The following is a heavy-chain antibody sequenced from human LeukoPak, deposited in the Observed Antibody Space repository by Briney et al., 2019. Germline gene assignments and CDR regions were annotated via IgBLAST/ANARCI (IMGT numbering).Heavy chain of an antibody. D-gene: IGHD4-17*01. V-gene: IGHV3-33*01. Sequence: QSGRSLSLSCAASGFTFSTYAMHWVRQAPGKGLEWVAVIWYDRTNKYYADSVKGRFTISRDNSKNTLYLQMSSLRAEDTAVYYCARDRLTTVTTFHFDYWGQGTLVTVSS. CDR1: GFTFSTYA. J-gene: IGHJ4*02. CDR3: ARDRLTTVTTFHFDY. CDR2: IWYDRTNK.